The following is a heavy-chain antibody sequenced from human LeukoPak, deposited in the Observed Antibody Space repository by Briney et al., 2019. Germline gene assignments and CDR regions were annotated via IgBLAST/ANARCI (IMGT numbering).Heavy chain of an antibody. CDR1: GGSISSSSYY. Sequence: PSETLSLTCTVSGGSISSSSYYWGWIRQPPGKGLEWIGSIYYSGSTYYNPSLKSRFTISVDTSKNQFSLKLSSVTAADTAVYYCARHTYYDNPFDYWGQGTLVTVSS. V-gene: IGHV4-39*01. D-gene: IGHD3-22*01. CDR3: ARHTYYDNPFDY. J-gene: IGHJ4*02. CDR2: IYYSGST.